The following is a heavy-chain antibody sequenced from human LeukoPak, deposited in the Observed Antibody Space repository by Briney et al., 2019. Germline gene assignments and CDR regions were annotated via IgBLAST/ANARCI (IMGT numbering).Heavy chain of an antibody. CDR1: GFTFSSYW. D-gene: IGHD4-17*01. J-gene: IGHJ4*02. V-gene: IGHV3-7*01. Sequence: GGSLRLSCAASGFTFSSYWMSWVRQAPGKGLEWVANIKQDGSEKYYVDSVKGRFTISRDNAKNSLYLQMNSLRAEDTAVYYCARDPLRRVPVRIVDYWGQGTLVTVSS. CDR2: IKQDGSEK. CDR3: ARDPLRRVPVRIVDY.